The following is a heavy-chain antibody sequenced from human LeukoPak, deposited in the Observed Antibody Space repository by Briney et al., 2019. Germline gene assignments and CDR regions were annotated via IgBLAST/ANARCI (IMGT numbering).Heavy chain of an antibody. CDR1: GGSISGYY. V-gene: IGHV4-4*07. J-gene: IGHJ5*02. CDR3: ARDQGLFTMVRGTREGLNWFDP. Sequence: SETLSLTCTVSGGSISGYYWRWIRQPAGKGLEWIGRIYTRGSTNYNPSLKSRVTMSVDTSKNQFSLKLSSVTAADTAVYYCARDQGLFTMVRGTREGLNWFDPWGQGTLVTVSS. D-gene: IGHD3-10*01. CDR2: IYTRGST.